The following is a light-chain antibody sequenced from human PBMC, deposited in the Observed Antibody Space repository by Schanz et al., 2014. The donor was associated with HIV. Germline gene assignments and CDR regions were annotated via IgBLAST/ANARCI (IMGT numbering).Light chain of an antibody. V-gene: IGKV3-20*01. CDR2: GTS. Sequence: ETVLTQSPDTLSLSPGESATLSCRASQSVGSNWLAWYQQKPGQAPRLLIYGTSSRATGIPDRFSGSGSGTDFTLTISRLEPEDFAVYFCQYFGNSGGTFGGGTKVEIK. CDR1: QSVGSNW. J-gene: IGKJ4*01. CDR3: QYFGNSGGT.